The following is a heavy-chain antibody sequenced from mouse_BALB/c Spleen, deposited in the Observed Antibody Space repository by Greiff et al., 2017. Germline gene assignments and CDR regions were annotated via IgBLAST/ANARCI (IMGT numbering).Heavy chain of an antibody. CDR3: NAGKAWFAY. J-gene: IGHJ3*01. Sequence: EVQLQQSGAELVRSGASVKLSCTASGFNIKDYYMHWVKQRPEQGLEWIGWIDPEYGDTEYAPKFQGKATMTADTSSNTAYLQLSSLTSEDTAVYYCNAGKAWFAYWGQGTLVTVSA. CDR1: GFNIKDYY. V-gene: IGHV14-4*02. CDR2: IDPEYGDT.